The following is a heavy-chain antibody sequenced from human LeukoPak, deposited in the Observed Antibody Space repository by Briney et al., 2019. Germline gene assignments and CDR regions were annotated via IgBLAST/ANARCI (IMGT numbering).Heavy chain of an antibody. CDR2: IYHSGST. CDR1: GGSFSGYY. Sequence: SETLSLTCAVYGGSFSGYYWSWIRQPPGKGLEWIGYIYHSGSTYYNPSLKSRVTISVDRSKNQFSLKLSSVTAADTAVYYCARDGASYDFWSGPTIYDAFDIWGQGTMVTVSS. CDR3: ARDGASYDFWSGPTIYDAFDI. J-gene: IGHJ3*02. D-gene: IGHD3-3*01. V-gene: IGHV4-34*01.